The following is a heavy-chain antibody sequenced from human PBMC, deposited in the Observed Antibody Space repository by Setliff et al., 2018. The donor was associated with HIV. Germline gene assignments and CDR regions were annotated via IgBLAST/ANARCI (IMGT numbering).Heavy chain of an antibody. CDR3: ARAYDILIVNAFDV. CDR2: VYSGGST. CDR1: GFNFSMYS. Sequence: GESLKISCAASGFNFSMYSMNWVRQAPGEGLEWVSVVYSGGSTYYADSVKGRFTISRDIPRNSLYLQMNNLRAEDTAVYYCARAYDILIVNAFDVWGPGTMVTVSS. V-gene: IGHV3-53*01. J-gene: IGHJ3*01. D-gene: IGHD3-9*01.